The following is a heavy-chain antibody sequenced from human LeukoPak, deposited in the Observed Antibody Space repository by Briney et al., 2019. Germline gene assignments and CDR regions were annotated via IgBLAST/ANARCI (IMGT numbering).Heavy chain of an antibody. J-gene: IGHJ5*02. CDR2: IIPIFGTA. Sequence: SVKVSCKASGGTFSSYAISWVRQAPGQGLEWMGGIIPIFGTANYAQKFQGRVTITADKSTSTAYMELSSLRSEDTAVYYCAGRLAARWDWFDPWGQGTLVTVSS. CDR3: AGRLAARWDWFDP. V-gene: IGHV1-69*06. CDR1: GGTFSSYA. D-gene: IGHD6-6*01.